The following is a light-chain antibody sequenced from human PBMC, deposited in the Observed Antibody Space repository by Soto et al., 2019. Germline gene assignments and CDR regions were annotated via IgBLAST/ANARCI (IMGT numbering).Light chain of an antibody. CDR2: AAS. Sequence: EIVVTQSPGTLSLSPGERGTLSYRASQSVSNNLAWYQQRPGQAHRLLIFAASTRAPGITARFGGSGSGTEFALTINNLQSEDFAVYYCQPYITWPITVGPGTRLEIK. CDR1: QSVSNN. CDR3: QPYITWPIT. J-gene: IGKJ5*01. V-gene: IGKV3-15*01.